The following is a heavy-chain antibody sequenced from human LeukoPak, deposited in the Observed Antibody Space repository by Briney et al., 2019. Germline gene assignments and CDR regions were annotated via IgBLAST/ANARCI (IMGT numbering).Heavy chain of an antibody. CDR1: GFTFSYYV. D-gene: IGHD3-16*01. J-gene: IGHJ3*02. CDR3: TRDAETSGHYDIFDI. V-gene: IGHV3-33*01. Sequence: PGGSLRLSCATSGFTFSYYVIHWVRHAPAKGLVWVADMWSDGIRKHYTDSVKGRFTVSRDTPKNTQYLEMSRLRVEDTAVYYCTRDAETSGHYDIFDIWGQGTMVTVSS. CDR2: MWSDGIRK.